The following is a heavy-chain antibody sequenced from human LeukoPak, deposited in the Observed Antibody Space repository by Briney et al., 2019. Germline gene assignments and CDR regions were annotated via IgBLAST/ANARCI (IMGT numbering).Heavy chain of an antibody. J-gene: IGHJ3*02. CDR1: GYTFTGYY. CDR3: ARLYGGMLGDAFDI. CDR2: INPNSGGT. D-gene: IGHD4-23*01. Sequence: ASVKVSCKASGYTFTGYYMHWVRQAPGQGLEWMGWINPNSGGTNYAQKFQGWVTMTRDTSISTAYMELSRLRSDDTAVYYCARLYGGMLGDAFDIWGQGTLVTVSS. V-gene: IGHV1-2*04.